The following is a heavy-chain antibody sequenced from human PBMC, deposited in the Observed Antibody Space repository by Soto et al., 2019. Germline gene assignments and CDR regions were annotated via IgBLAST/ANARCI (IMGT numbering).Heavy chain of an antibody. CDR2: ISSSSSYI. D-gene: IGHD5-12*01. CDR1: GFTFSSYS. V-gene: IGHV3-21*01. J-gene: IGHJ4*02. CDR3: ARVHYVDIVATTVDY. Sequence: PGGSLRLSCAASGFTFSSYSMNWVRQAPGKGLEWVSSISSSSSYIYYADSVKGRFTISRDNAKNSLYLQMNSLRAEDTAVYYCARVHYVDIVATTVDYWGQGTLVTVSS.